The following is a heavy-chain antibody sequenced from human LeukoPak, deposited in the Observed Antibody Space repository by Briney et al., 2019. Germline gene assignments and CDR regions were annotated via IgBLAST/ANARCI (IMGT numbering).Heavy chain of an antibody. V-gene: IGHV3-74*01. Sequence: AGGSLRLSCAASGIAFSNHWMHRVRQAPGKGLEWVSWINNDGSYAVYADSVRARFTISRDNAKNTLYLQMNSLRPEDTAVYYCARDRPHNWFDPWGQGTLVTVSS. CDR1: GIAFSNHW. J-gene: IGHJ5*02. CDR2: INNDGSYA. CDR3: ARDRPHNWFDP.